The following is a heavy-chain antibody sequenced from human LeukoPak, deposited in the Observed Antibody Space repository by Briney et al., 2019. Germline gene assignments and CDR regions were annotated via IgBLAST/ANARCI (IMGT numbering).Heavy chain of an antibody. Sequence: SETLSLTCTVSGRSISSSSYYWGWIRQPPGKGLEWIGSIYYSGSTYYNPSLKSRVTISVDTSKNQFSLKLSSVTAADTAVYYCARVVGGGGFDYWGQGTLVTVSS. J-gene: IGHJ4*02. D-gene: IGHD3-16*01. V-gene: IGHV4-39*07. CDR1: GRSISSSSYY. CDR3: ARVVGGGGFDY. CDR2: IYYSGST.